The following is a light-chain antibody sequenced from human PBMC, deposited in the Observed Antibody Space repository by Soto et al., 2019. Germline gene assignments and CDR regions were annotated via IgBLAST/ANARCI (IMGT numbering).Light chain of an antibody. CDR3: QQYTNSQFT. CDR2: GAS. V-gene: IGKV3-20*01. J-gene: IGKJ3*01. CDR1: QSVGSNY. Sequence: EIVLTQSPGTLSLSPGERATLYCRASQSVGSNYLAWYQQKPGQAPRVLIYGASSRATGIPDRFSGSGSGADFTLTISRLEHEDFELYYCQQYTNSQFTLGPGTKVDIK.